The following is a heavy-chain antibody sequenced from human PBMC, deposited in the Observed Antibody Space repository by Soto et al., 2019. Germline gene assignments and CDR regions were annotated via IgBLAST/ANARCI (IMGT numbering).Heavy chain of an antibody. Sequence: ASVKVSCKASGYTFTNYGFCWVRQAPGQGLEWLGWISGYNGNTNYAQNFQDRITLTTDTSTSTAYMELRSLRSDDTALYYCARDRHWNDLDYWGQGTLVTVSS. D-gene: IGHD1-1*01. V-gene: IGHV1-18*01. CDR1: GYTFTNYG. CDR2: ISGYNGNT. J-gene: IGHJ4*02. CDR3: ARDRHWNDLDY.